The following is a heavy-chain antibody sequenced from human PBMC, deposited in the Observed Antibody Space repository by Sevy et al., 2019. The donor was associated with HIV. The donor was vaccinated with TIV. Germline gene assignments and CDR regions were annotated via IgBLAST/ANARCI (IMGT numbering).Heavy chain of an antibody. Sequence: GGSLRLSCTGSGFTFGDYAMSWFRQAPGMGLEWVGFIRSKDYGGATEYAASVKGRFTISRNDSKSIADLQMNSLKTEETAVYYCTGGYYYDSSGYSDYWGQGTLVTVSS. J-gene: IGHJ4*02. V-gene: IGHV3-49*03. CDR1: GFTFGDYA. CDR3: TGGYYYDSSGYSDY. CDR2: IRSKDYGGAT. D-gene: IGHD3-22*01.